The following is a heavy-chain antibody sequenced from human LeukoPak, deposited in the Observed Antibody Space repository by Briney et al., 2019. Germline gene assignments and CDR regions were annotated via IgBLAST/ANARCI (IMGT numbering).Heavy chain of an antibody. CDR1: GFTFSSYE. Sequence: PGGSLRLSCAASGFTFSSYEMNWVRQAPGKGLEWVANIKQDGSEKYYVDSVKGRFTISRDNAKNSLYLQMNSLRVEDTAVYYCARDPYSGSYSDYYYYYMDVWGKGTTVTVSS. D-gene: IGHD1-26*01. V-gene: IGHV3-7*03. CDR2: IKQDGSEK. J-gene: IGHJ6*03. CDR3: ARDPYSGSYSDYYYYYMDV.